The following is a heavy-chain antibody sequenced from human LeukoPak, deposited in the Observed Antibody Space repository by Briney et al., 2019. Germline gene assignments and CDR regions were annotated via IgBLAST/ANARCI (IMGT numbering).Heavy chain of an antibody. Sequence: SETLSLTCTVSGGSISSGGYYWSWIRQHPGKGLEWIGYIYYSGSIYYNPSLKSRVTISLDMSKNQFSLKLSSVTAADTAVYYCARDLRSSTSCYSDVWGQGTTVTVSS. CDR1: GGSISSGGYY. CDR3: ARDLRSSTSCYSDV. CDR2: IYYSGSI. J-gene: IGHJ6*02. D-gene: IGHD2-2*01. V-gene: IGHV4-31*03.